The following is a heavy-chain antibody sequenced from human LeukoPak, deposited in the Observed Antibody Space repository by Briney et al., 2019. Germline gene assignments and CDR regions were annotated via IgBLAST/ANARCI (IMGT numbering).Heavy chain of an antibody. J-gene: IGHJ4*02. D-gene: IGHD5-24*01. CDR2: MNPNSGNT. CDR3: ARDHEMDFFDY. CDR1: GYTFTSYD. V-gene: IGHV1-8*01. Sequence: ASVKVSCKASGYTFTSYDINWVRQATGQGLEWMGWMNPNSGNTGYAQKFQGRVTITRNTSISTAYMELSSLTSEDTAVYYCARDHEMDFFDYWGQGTLVTVSS.